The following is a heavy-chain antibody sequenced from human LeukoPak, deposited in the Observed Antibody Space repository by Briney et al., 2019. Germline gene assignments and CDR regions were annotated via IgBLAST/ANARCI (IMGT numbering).Heavy chain of an antibody. V-gene: IGHV3-66*01. J-gene: IGHJ4*02. CDR2: IYNDGRT. Sequence: GGSLRLSCAASGFTFSSNTMSWVRQAPGKGLEWVSVIYNDGRTYYADSVKARLTISRDNSKNTLYLQMINLKVEDTAVYYCLRDTSDYWGQGTLVTVSS. CDR1: GFTFSSNT. CDR3: LRDTSDY.